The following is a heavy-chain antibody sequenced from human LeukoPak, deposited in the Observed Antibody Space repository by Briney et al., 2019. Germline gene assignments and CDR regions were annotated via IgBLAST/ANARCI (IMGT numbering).Heavy chain of an antibody. V-gene: IGHV3-53*01. J-gene: IGHJ5*02. CDR1: GFSVGTNY. CDR2: IFSGDDT. CDR3: ARELGVGYCSGGTCYGWFDP. Sequence: AGGSLRLSCAASGFSVGTNYMSWVRQAPGKGLEWVSIIFSGDDTYYADSVKGRFTIFRDSSKNTLNLQMTGLRAGDTAVYYCARELGVGYCSGGTCYGWFDPWGQGTLVTVSS. D-gene: IGHD2-15*01.